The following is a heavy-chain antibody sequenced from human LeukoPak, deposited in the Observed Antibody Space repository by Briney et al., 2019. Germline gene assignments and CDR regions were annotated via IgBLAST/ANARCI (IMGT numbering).Heavy chain of an antibody. J-gene: IGHJ4*02. Sequence: PGGSLRLSCAASGFTFSGYAMSWVRQAPGKGLEWVSAISGSGGSTYYADSVKGRFTISRDNSKNTLYLQMNSLRAEDTAVYYCAKGPGRLRLGELSLSPIDYWGQGTLVTVSS. D-gene: IGHD3-16*02. V-gene: IGHV3-23*01. CDR3: AKGPGRLRLGELSLSPIDY. CDR2: ISGSGGST. CDR1: GFTFSGYA.